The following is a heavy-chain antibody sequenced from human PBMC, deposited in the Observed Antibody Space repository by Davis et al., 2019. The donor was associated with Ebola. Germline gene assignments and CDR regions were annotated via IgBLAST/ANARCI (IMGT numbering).Heavy chain of an antibody. Sequence: ALVKVSCKASGYTFTNYYMHWVRQAPGQGLEWMGMINPNDGRTIYAQKFQGRVTVTRDTSTTTVYMDLSSLRSEDTALYYCTTPGRQDRGYDVFDIWGQGTMVTVSS. D-gene: IGHD5-12*01. V-gene: IGHV1-46*03. CDR2: INPNDGRT. CDR1: GYTFTNYY. J-gene: IGHJ3*02. CDR3: TTPGRQDRGYDVFDI.